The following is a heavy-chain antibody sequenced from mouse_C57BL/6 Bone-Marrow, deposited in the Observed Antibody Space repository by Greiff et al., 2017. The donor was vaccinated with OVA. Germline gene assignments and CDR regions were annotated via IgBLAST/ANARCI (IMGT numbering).Heavy chain of an antibody. V-gene: IGHV14-4*01. J-gene: IGHJ3*01. CDR2: IDPENGDT. CDR1: GFNITDDY. CDR3: TTWGDYDVPFAY. D-gene: IGHD2-4*01. Sequence: VQLKESGAELVRPGASVKLSCTASGFNITDDYMHWVKQRPEQGLEWIGRIDPENGDTEYASKFQGKATITADTSSNTAYLQLSSLPSEDAAVYYCTTWGDYDVPFAYWGQGTLVTVSA.